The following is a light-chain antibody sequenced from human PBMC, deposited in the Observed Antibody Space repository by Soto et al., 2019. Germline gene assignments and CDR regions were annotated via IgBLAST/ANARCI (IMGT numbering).Light chain of an antibody. J-gene: IGLJ3*02. V-gene: IGLV2-8*01. CDR1: NRDVGGYNH. CDR2: EVT. Sequence: QPVLTQPPSASGSPGQSVTISCTGTNRDVGGYNHVSWYQQHPGKAPTLIIYEVTERPSGVPDRFSGSKSGNTASLTVSGLQAEDEADYYCSSSAGSSKWVFGGGTKLTVL. CDR3: SSSAGSSKWV.